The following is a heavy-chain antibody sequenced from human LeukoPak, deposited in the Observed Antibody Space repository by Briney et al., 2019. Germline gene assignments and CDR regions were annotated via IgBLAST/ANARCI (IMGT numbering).Heavy chain of an antibody. V-gene: IGHV4-59*01. Sequence: SETLSLTCTVSGGSISNNYWSWLRQPPGKGLEWIGYIHYSGTSNYNPTLKSRVTISVDPSKNQFSLKMLSVTAADTAVYYCATSGASRRSSPDNWGQGTLVTVSS. CDR3: ATSGASRRSSPDN. CDR2: IHYSGTS. D-gene: IGHD1-26*01. J-gene: IGHJ4*02. CDR1: GGSISNNY.